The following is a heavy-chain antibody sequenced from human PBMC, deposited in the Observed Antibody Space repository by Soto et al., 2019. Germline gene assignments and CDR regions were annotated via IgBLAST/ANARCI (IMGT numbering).Heavy chain of an antibody. V-gene: IGHV1-18*01. J-gene: IGHJ6*02. Sequence: ASVKVSCKASGYTFTSYGISWVRQAPGQGLEWMGWISAYNGNTNYAQKLQGRVTMTTDTSTSTAYMELRSLRSDDTAVYYCARGPGVPAAVEYYYYYYGMDVWGQGTTVTVSS. CDR3: ARGPGVPAAVEYYYYYYGMDV. D-gene: IGHD2-2*01. CDR2: ISAYNGNT. CDR1: GYTFTSYG.